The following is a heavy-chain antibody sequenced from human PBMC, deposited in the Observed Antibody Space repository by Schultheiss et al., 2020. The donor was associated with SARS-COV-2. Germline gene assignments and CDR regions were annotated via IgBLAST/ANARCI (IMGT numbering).Heavy chain of an antibody. Sequence: ASVKVSCKASGYTFTGYYMHWVRQAPGKGLEWMGGFDPEDGETIYAQKFQGRVTMTEDTSTDTAYMELSSLRSEDTAVYYCARGGFGVVRAFDYWGQGTLVTVSS. CDR1: GYTFTGYY. J-gene: IGHJ4*02. CDR3: ARGGFGVVRAFDY. CDR2: FDPEDGET. D-gene: IGHD3-3*01. V-gene: IGHV1-24*01.